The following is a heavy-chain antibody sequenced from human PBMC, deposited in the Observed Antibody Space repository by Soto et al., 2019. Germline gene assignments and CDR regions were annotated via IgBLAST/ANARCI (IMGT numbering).Heavy chain of an antibody. CDR3: AGGGTAMVTERFDY. CDR2: IYYSGST. J-gene: IGHJ4*02. Sequence: SETLSLTCTVSGGSISSYYWSWIRQPPGKGLEWIGYIYYSGSTNYNPYLKSRVTISVDTSKNQFTLKLSSVTAADTAVHYCAGGGTAMVTERFDYWGQGTLVTVSS. CDR1: GGSISSYY. V-gene: IGHV4-59*01. D-gene: IGHD5-18*01.